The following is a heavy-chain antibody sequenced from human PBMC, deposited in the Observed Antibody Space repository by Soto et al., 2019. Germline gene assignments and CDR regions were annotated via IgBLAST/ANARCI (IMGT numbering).Heavy chain of an antibody. Sequence: GGSLRLSCAASGFTFSNAWMSWVRQAPGKGLEWVGRIKSKTDGGTTDYAAPVKGRFTISRDDSKNTLYLQMNSLKTEDTAVYYCTSLRMDYDFWSGYYNYYYYGMDVWGQGTTVTV. CDR3: TSLRMDYDFWSGYYNYYYYGMDV. D-gene: IGHD3-3*01. CDR1: GFTFSNAW. V-gene: IGHV3-15*01. CDR2: IKSKTDGGTT. J-gene: IGHJ6*02.